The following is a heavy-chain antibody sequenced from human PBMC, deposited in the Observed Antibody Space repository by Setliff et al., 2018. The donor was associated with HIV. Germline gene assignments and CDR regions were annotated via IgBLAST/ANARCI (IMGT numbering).Heavy chain of an antibody. Sequence: PGESLKISCKGSGYSFISYWIGWVRQMPGKGLEWMGIIYPGDSNTKYSPSFQGQVTLSVDKSISTAYLQWSSLKASDTAMYYCATPISIPSGSAFDYWGQGTLVTVSS. D-gene: IGHD2-21*01. V-gene: IGHV5-51*01. CDR3: ATPISIPSGSAFDY. CDR1: GYSFISYW. J-gene: IGHJ4*02. CDR2: IYPGDSNT.